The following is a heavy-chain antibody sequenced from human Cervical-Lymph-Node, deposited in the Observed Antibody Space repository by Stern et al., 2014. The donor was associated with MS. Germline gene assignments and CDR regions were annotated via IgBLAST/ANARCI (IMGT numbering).Heavy chain of an antibody. J-gene: IGHJ5*02. CDR3: ALSSETSDRWYSLGYDL. CDR2: IFPVFGTP. D-gene: IGHD6-13*01. Sequence: QMQLVQSGAEVTKPGSSVQVSCNASGGTFSKFPSSWVRQAPGQGLEWMGGIFPVFGTPTYAQEFRGRVTIPADVSTSTVYMELSSLRSDDTAVYYCALSSETSDRWYSLGYDLWGQGTLVTVSS. CDR1: GGTFSKFP. V-gene: IGHV1-69*01.